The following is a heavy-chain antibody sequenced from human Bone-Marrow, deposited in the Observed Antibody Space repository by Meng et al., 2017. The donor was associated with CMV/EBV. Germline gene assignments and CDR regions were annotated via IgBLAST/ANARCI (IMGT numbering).Heavy chain of an antibody. CDR3: ARDIRFLGEYFDY. CDR1: GGSVSSGSYY. V-gene: IGHV4-61*01. D-gene: IGHD2-21*01. CDR2: IYYSGST. Sequence: ESLKISCTVSGGSVSSGSYYWSWIRQPPGKGLEWIGYIYYSGSTNYNPSLKSRVTISVDTSKNQFSLKLSSVTAADTAVYYCARDIRFLGEYFDYWGQGTLVTVSS. J-gene: IGHJ4*02.